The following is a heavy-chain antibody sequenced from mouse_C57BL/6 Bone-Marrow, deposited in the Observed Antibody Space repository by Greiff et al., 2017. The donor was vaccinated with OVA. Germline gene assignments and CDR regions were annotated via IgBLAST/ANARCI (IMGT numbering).Heavy chain of an antibody. V-gene: IGHV1-42*01. CDR1: GYSFTGYY. D-gene: IGHD1-1*01. CDR2: INPSTGGT. Sequence: EVQLQQSGPELVKPGASVKISCKASGYSFTGYYMNWVKQSPEKSLEWIGEINPSTGGTTYNPKFKAKATLTVDKSSSTAYMQLKSLTSEDSAVYYCARSVITTVVAPYYYAMDYWGQGTSVTVSS. J-gene: IGHJ4*01. CDR3: ARSVITTVVAPYYYAMDY.